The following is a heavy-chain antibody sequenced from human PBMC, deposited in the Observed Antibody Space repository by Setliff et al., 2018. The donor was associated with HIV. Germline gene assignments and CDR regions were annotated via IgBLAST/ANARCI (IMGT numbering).Heavy chain of an antibody. CDR3: ARDSPSGTNWFDP. V-gene: IGHV4-34*01. CDR2: ISHGGGP. D-gene: IGHD2-15*01. CDR1: GGSFSDYS. J-gene: IGHJ5*02. Sequence: KPSETLSLTCAVYGGSFSDYSWSWIRQPPGKGLEWVGEISHGGGPNYNPSLKSRVTISVDTSKNQFSLRLSSVTAADTAVYYCARDSPSGTNWFDPWGQGTLVTVSS.